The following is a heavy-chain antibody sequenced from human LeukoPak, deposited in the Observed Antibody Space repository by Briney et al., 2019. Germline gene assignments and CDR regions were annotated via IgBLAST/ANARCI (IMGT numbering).Heavy chain of an antibody. Sequence: GGSLRLSCAASGFTFSSYAMSWVRQAPGKGLEWVSAISGSGGSTYYADSVKGRFTISRDNSKNTLYLQMNSLRAEDTAVYYCARDRGSGSYYPLRYYGMDAWGQGTTVTVSS. J-gene: IGHJ6*02. CDR2: ISGSGGST. CDR3: ARDRGSGSYYPLRYYGMDA. V-gene: IGHV3-23*01. D-gene: IGHD3-10*01. CDR1: GFTFSSYA.